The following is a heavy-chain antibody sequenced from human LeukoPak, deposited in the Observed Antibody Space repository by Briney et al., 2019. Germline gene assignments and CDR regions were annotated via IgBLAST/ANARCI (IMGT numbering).Heavy chain of an antibody. D-gene: IGHD6-6*01. CDR1: GFPFGISG. CDR3: ARSLTAREYFQH. Sequence: GGSLRLSCAASGFPFGISGMHWVRQAPGKGLEWVTFIHADGNSKYYADSVEGRFTVSRDSPKNTLSLQMNSLRVEDTAVYYCARSLTAREYFQHWGQGTLVTVSS. V-gene: IGHV3-30*02. J-gene: IGHJ1*01. CDR2: IHADGNSK.